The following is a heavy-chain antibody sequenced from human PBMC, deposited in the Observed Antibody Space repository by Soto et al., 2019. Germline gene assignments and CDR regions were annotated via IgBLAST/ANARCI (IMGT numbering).Heavy chain of an antibody. V-gene: IGHV3-74*01. J-gene: IGHJ6*02. CDR1: GFTFSSYW. CDR2: INSDGSST. CDR3: ARGRRGSSSHHHYYGMDV. D-gene: IGHD6-6*01. Sequence: GGSLRLSCAASGFTFSSYWMHWVRQAPGKGLVWVSRINSDGSSTSYADSVKGRFTISRDNAKNTLYLQMNSLRAEDTAVYYCARGRRGSSSHHHYYGMDVWGQGTTVTVSS.